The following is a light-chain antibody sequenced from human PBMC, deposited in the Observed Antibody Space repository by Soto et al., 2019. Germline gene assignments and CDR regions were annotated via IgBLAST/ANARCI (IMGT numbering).Light chain of an antibody. CDR2: EVS. CDR3: ISYAGSNNI. CDR1: SSDVGGYNY. V-gene: IGLV2-8*01. Sequence: QSALTQPPSASGSPGQSVTISCTGTSSDVGGYNYVSWYQQHPGKAPKLMIYEVSKRPSGVPDRFSGSKSGNTASLTVSGLQAEDEADYYSISYAGSNNIFGTGTKLTVL. J-gene: IGLJ1*01.